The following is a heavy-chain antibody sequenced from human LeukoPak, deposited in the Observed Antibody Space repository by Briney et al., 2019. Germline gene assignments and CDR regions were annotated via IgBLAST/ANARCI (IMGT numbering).Heavy chain of an antibody. V-gene: IGHV3-21*01. D-gene: IGHD5-18*01. Sequence: PGGSLRLSCAASGFTFSSYGMHWVRQAPGKGLEWVSAISGSGGSTYYADSVKGRFTISRDNAKNSLYLQMNSLRAEDTAVYYCARDRGYTAMDHDFDYWGQGTLVTVSS. J-gene: IGHJ4*02. CDR3: ARDRGYTAMDHDFDY. CDR1: GFTFSSYG. CDR2: ISGSGGST.